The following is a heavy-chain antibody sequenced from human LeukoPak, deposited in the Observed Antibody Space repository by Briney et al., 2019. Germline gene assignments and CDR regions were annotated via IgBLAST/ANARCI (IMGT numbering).Heavy chain of an antibody. CDR2: IYYSGST. CDR3: ASAYYYDSSGYYYFDY. D-gene: IGHD3-22*01. V-gene: IGHV4-31*03. Sequence: SETLSLTCTVSGGSISSGGYCWSWLRQHRGKGLEWIVYIYYSGSTYYNPSLKSRVTISVDTSKNQFSLKLSSVTAADTAVYYCASAYYYDSSGYYYFDYWGQGTLVTVSS. CDR1: GGSISSGGYC. J-gene: IGHJ4*02.